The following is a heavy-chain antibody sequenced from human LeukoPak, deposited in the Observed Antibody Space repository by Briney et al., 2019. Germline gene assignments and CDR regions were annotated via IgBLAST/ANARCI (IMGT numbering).Heavy chain of an antibody. D-gene: IGHD3-3*01. CDR1: GFTFSSYG. V-gene: IGHV3-33*01. CDR2: IWYDGSNK. J-gene: IGHJ4*02. Sequence: PGGSLRLSCAASGFTFSSYGMHWVRQAPGKGLEWVAVIWYDGSNKYYADSVKGRFTISRDNSKDTLYLQMNSLRAEDTAVYYCARAHYDFWSPPSSYWGQGTLVTVSS. CDR3: ARAHYDFWSPPSSY.